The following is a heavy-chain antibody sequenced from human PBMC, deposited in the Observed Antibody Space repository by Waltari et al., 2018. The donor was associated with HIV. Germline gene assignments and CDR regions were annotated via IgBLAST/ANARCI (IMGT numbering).Heavy chain of an antibody. J-gene: IGHJ5*02. CDR2: IRGSGPYI. CDR1: GFIVSNFA. CDR3: ARDRPDASGWSISDT. Sequence: EVQLVESGGNLVKPGGSLRLSCAASGFIVSNFAMHWVRQAPGEGLEWLSNIRGSGPYIDYAKSVRGRFTVSRDNAKNFMYLQMSDLRPEDTAVYYCARDRPDASGWSISDTWGQGTLVTVSS. V-gene: IGHV3-21*01. D-gene: IGHD6-19*01.